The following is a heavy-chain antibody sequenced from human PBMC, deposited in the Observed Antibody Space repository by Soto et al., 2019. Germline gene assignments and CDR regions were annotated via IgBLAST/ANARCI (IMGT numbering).Heavy chain of an antibody. CDR3: ARGGLAAAGTREIYFDY. Sequence: QVQLQQWGAGLLKPSETLSLTCAVYGGSFSGYYWSWIRQPPGKGLEWIGEINHSGSTNYNPSLKSRVTISVDTSKNQFSLKLSSVTAADTAVYYWARGGLAAAGTREIYFDYWGQGTLVTVSS. CDR2: INHSGST. D-gene: IGHD6-13*01. J-gene: IGHJ4*02. CDR1: GGSFSGYY. V-gene: IGHV4-34*01.